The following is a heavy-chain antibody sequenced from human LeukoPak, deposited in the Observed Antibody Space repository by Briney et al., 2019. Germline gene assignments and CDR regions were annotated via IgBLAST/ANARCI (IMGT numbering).Heavy chain of an antibody. J-gene: IGHJ4*02. CDR1: GYTFTGYY. CDR3: ARSRTGSGFLFDY. CDR2: INPNSGGT. Sequence: ASVKVSCRASGYTFTGYYMHWVRQAPGQGLEWMGWINPNSGGTNYAQKFQGRVTMTRDTSISTAYMELSRLRSDDTAVYYCARSRTGSGFLFDYWGQGTLVTVSS. D-gene: IGHD3-10*01. V-gene: IGHV1-2*02.